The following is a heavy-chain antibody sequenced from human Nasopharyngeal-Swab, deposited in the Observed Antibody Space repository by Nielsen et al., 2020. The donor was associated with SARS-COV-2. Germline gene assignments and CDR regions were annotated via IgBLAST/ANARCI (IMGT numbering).Heavy chain of an antibody. Sequence: SETLSLTCTVSGGSISSYYWNWIRQPPGKGLEWIGYVHFLGSTDYNPSLKSRVTISLDTSNYQFSLRLSSVIAADTAVYYCARDSYRDAFDIWGQGTMATVSS. V-gene: IGHV4-59*13. CDR2: VHFLGST. CDR1: GGSISSYY. J-gene: IGHJ3*02. CDR3: ARDSYRDAFDI.